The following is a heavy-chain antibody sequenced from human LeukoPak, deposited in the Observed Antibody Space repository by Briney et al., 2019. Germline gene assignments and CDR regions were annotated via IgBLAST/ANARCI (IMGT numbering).Heavy chain of an antibody. CDR3: ARRSGYGSGSYYNRGTYYFDY. CDR2: IYYSGST. J-gene: IGHJ4*02. CDR1: GGSINNYY. Sequence: NPSETLSLTCTVSGGSINNYYWSWIRQPPGKGLEWIGYIYYSGSTNYNPSLKSRVTISVDTSKNQFSLKLSSVTAADTAVYYCARRSGYGSGSYYNRGTYYFDYWGQGTLVTVSS. D-gene: IGHD3-10*01. V-gene: IGHV4-59*12.